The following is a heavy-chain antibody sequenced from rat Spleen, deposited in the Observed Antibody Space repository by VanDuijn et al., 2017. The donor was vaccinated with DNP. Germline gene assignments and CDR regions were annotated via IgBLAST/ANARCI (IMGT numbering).Heavy chain of an antibody. V-gene: IGHV2-6*01. CDR1: GFSLTRYN. CDR3: ARSSRD. D-gene: IGHD1-11*01. CDR2: MSSGGST. Sequence: QVQLKESGPSLVQPSQTLSLICTVAGFSLTRYNVHWVRQPPGKGLEWIAAMSSGGSTYYNSTLKSRLSISRDTSKSQVFLKMNSLQTEDTAMYFCARSSRDWGQGVMVTVSS. J-gene: IGHJ2*01.